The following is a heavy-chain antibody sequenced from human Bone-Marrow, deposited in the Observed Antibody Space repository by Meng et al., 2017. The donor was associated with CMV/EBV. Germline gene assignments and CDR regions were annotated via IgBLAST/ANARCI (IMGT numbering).Heavy chain of an antibody. CDR1: GCTFISSG. Sequence: ASVKVSCKASGCTFISSGINWVRQAPGQGLEWMGWISRYNGNANYAQKLQGRVTMTADTSTRTVYMELRSLRFDDTAVYYCARDPVFLGFCANGVCEGAFGFWGQGTMVTVSS. CDR3: ARDPVFLGFCANGVCEGAFGF. J-gene: IGHJ3*01. D-gene: IGHD2-8*01. CDR2: ISRYNGNA. V-gene: IGHV1-18*01.